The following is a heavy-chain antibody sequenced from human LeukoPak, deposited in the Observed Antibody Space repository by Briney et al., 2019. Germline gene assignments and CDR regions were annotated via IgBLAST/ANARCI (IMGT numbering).Heavy chain of an antibody. CDR1: GFTFSSYA. D-gene: IGHD6-19*01. V-gene: IGHV3-23*01. CDR3: AKDLSGWPYYYYYYMDV. CDR2: ISGSGGRT. J-gene: IGHJ6*03. Sequence: GGSLRLSCAASGFTFSSYAMSWVRQAPGKGLEWVSAISGSGGRTYYADSVKGRFTISRDNSKNTLYLQMNSLRAEDTAVYYCAKDLSGWPYYYYYYMDVWGKGTTVTISS.